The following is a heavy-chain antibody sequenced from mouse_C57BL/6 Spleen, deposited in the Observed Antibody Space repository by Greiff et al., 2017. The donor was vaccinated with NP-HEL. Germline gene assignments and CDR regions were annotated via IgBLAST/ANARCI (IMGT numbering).Heavy chain of an antibody. D-gene: IGHD1-1*01. CDR1: GYTFTSYW. CDR3: ALRGGYYAMDY. CDR2: IHPNSGST. V-gene: IGHV1-64*01. J-gene: IGHJ4*01. Sequence: QVQLQQSGAELVKPGASVKLSCKASGYTFTSYWMHWVKQRPGQGLEWIGMIHPNSGSTNYNEKFKSKATLTVDKSSSTAYMQLSSLTSEDSAVYYCALRGGYYAMDYWGQGTSVTVSS.